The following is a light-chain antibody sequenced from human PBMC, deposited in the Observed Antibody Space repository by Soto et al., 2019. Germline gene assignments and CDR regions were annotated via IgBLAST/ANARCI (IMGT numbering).Light chain of an antibody. J-gene: IGLJ2*01. CDR1: SSNIGAGFD. CDR2: GNS. Sequence: QSVLTQPPSVSGAPGQRVTISCTGSSSNIGAGFDVHWYQQPPGTAPKILIYGNSNRPSGVPDRFSGSKSGTSASLAITGLQAEDEADYYCQSYDNSLSGHVIFGGGTKLTVL. V-gene: IGLV1-40*01. CDR3: QSYDNSLSGHVI.